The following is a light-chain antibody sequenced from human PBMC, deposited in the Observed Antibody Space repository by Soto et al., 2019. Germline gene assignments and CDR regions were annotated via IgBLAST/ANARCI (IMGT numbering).Light chain of an antibody. CDR3: HQYGSAPRT. Sequence: EIGLTQSPGTLSLSPGERATLSCRASQSVSNNYVAWYHQKPGQAPRLLTYAASTRATGIPDRFSGSGSGTDFTLTINRQQPEDSAVYFCHQYGSAPRTFGQGTKVDIK. CDR1: QSVSNNY. J-gene: IGKJ1*01. V-gene: IGKV3-20*01. CDR2: AAS.